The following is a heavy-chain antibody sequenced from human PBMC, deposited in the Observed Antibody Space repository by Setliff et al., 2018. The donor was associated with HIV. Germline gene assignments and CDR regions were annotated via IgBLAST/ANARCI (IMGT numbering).Heavy chain of an antibody. V-gene: IGHV4-59*01. J-gene: IGHJ4*02. D-gene: IGHD5-18*01. CDR1: GGSISSYY. CDR2: VYYDGST. CDR3: ARDRSSGGYTYGLTDY. Sequence: TSETLSLTCTVSGGSISSYYWSWIRQPPGKGLEWIGYVYYDGSTKHNPSLESRVTISVDTSKNQFSLKVSSVTAADTAVYYCARDRSSGGYTYGLTDYWGQGRRVTVS.